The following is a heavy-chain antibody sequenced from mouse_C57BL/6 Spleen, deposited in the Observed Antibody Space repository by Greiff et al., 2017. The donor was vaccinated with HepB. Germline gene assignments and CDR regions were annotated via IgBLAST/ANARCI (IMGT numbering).Heavy chain of an antibody. D-gene: IGHD2-4*01. CDR3: TTDDYDRGFAY. V-gene: IGHV14-1*01. Sequence: EVQLQQSGAELVRPGASVKLSCTASGFNIKDYYMHWVKQRPEQGLEWIGRIAPEDGDTEYAPKFQGKATMTADTSSNTAYLQLSSLTSEATAVYYCTTDDYDRGFAYWGQGTLVTVSA. CDR1: GFNIKDYY. CDR2: IAPEDGDT. J-gene: IGHJ3*01.